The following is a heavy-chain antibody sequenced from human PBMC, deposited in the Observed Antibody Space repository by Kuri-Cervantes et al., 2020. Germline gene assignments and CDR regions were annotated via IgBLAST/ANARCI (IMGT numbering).Heavy chain of an antibody. CDR3: ARTQYSSSWYANYYYYGMDV. V-gene: IGHV3-48*01. CDR1: GFTFSSYS. Sequence: GESLKISCAASGFTFSSYSMNWVRQAPGKGLEWVSYISSSSGTIYYADSVKGRFTISRDNAKNSLYLQMNSLRAEDTAMYYCARTQYSSSWYANYYYYGMDVWGQGTTVTVSS. J-gene: IGHJ6*02. D-gene: IGHD6-13*01. CDR2: ISSSSGTI.